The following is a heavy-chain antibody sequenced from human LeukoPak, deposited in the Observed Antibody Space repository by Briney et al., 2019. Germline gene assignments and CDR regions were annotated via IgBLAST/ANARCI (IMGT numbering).Heavy chain of an antibody. D-gene: IGHD5-18*01. CDR2: ISSSSSYI. J-gene: IGHJ4*02. V-gene: IGHV3-21*01. CDR3: ARARWIQLWSYYFDY. Sequence: PGGSLRLSCAASGFTSSSYSMNWVRQAPGKGLEWVSSISSSSSYIYYADSVKGRFTISRDNAKNSLYLQMNSLRAEDTAVYYCARARWIQLWSYYFDYWGQGTLVTVSS. CDR1: GFTSSSYS.